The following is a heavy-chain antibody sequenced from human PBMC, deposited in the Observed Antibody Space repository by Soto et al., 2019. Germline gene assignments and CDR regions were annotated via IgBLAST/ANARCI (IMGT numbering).Heavy chain of an antibody. Sequence: QVPLVQSGVEVKKPGASVKVSCQASGYIFTNYGITWLRQAPGQGLEWMGWVSAYNRNTNYAQRFQDRVTMTTDTSTRTAYMELRNLKSDDTAIYFCARERQYEPLLYWGQGTLVTVSS. CDR1: GYIFTNYG. CDR2: VSAYNRNT. CDR3: ARERQYEPLLY. J-gene: IGHJ4*02. D-gene: IGHD2-2*01. V-gene: IGHV1-18*01.